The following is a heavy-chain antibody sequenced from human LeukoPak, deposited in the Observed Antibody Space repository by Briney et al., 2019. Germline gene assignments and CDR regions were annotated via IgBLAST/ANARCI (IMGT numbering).Heavy chain of an antibody. CDR3: ARLKYYYDSSGYRAEYFQH. J-gene: IGHJ1*01. D-gene: IGHD3-22*01. V-gene: IGHV4-59*01. CDR2: IYYSGST. Sequence: SETLSLTCTVSGGSISSYYWSWIRQPPGKGLEWIGYIYYSGSTNYNPSLKSRVTISVDTSKNQLSLKPSSVTAADTAVYYCARLKYYYDSSGYRAEYFQHWGQGTLVTASS. CDR1: GGSISSYY.